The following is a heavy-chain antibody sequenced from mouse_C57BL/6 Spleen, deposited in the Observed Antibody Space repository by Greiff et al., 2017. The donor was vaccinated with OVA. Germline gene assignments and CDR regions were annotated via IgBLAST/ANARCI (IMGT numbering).Heavy chain of an antibody. CDR2: IDPETGGT. J-gene: IGHJ3*01. Sequence: VQLQQSGAELVRPGASVTLSCKASGYTFTDYEMHWVKQTPVHGLEWIGAIDPETGGTAYNQKFKGKAILTADKSSSTAYMELRSLTSEDSAVYYCTREKNGYSAWFAYWGQGTLVTVSA. V-gene: IGHV1-15*01. CDR1: GYTFTDYE. D-gene: IGHD2-3*01. CDR3: TREKNGYSAWFAY.